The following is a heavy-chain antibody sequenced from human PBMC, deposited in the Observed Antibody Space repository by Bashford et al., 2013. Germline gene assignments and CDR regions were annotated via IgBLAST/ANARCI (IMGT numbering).Heavy chain of an antibody. Sequence: WIRQPPGKGLEWIGYIYYSGSTYYNPSLKSRVTISVDTSKNQFSLKLSSVTAADTAVYYCARDVFPQRVWGKGTTVTVSS. D-gene: IGHD5/OR15-5a*01. CDR3: ARDVFPQRV. J-gene: IGHJ6*04. V-gene: IGHV4-31*02. CDR2: IYYSGST.